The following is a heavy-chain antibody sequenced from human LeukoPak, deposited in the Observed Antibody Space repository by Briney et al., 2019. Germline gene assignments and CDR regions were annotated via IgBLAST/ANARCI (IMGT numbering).Heavy chain of an antibody. J-gene: IGHJ6*02. Sequence: GGSLRLSCAASGFIFDDYAMHWVRQAPGKGLEWVSGISWDSSNIAYADSVKGRFTISRDNAKNSLYLQMNSLRDEDTAVYYCARDSHYYYYGMDVWGQGTTVTVSS. CDR3: ARDSHYYYYGMDV. CDR2: ISWDSSNI. CDR1: GFIFDDYA. V-gene: IGHV3-9*01.